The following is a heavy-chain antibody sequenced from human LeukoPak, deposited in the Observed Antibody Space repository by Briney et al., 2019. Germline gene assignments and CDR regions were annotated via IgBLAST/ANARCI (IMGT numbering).Heavy chain of an antibody. CDR2: IKQDGSDR. D-gene: IGHD6-19*01. CDR3: VRNLAVAGTCFDS. V-gene: IGHV3-7*03. J-gene: IGHJ4*02. CDR1: GFTFNTYA. Sequence: AGGSLRLSCVVSGFTFNTYAMNWVRQAPGTGLEWVANIKQDGSDRNYVTSVRGRFTISRDNAESSLYLQMNSLRAEDTAVYYCVRNLAVAGTCFDSWGQGTLVTVSS.